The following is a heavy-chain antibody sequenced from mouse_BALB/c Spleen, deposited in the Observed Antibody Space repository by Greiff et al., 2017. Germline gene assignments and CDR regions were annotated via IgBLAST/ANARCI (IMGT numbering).Heavy chain of an antibody. J-gene: IGHJ1*01. CDR3: ARGHYYGSGGWYFDV. CDR2: ILPGSGST. V-gene: IGHV1-9*01. D-gene: IGHD1-1*01. CDR1: GYTFSSYW. Sequence: VMLQQSGAELMKPGASVKISCKATGYTFSSYWIEWVKQRPGHGLEWIGEILPGSGSTNYNEKFKGKATFTADTSSNTAYMQLSSLTSEDSAVYYCARGHYYGSGGWYFDVWGAGTTVTVSS.